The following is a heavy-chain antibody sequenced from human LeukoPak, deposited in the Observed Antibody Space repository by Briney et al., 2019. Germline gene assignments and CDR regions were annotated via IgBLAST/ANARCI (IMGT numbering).Heavy chain of an antibody. J-gene: IGHJ6*02. Sequence: ASVKVSCKASGYTFTSYGISWVRQAPGQGLEWMGWMNPNSGNTGYAQKFQGRVTMTRNTSISTAYMELSSLRSEDTAVYYCARFHSPRSIAAAVSYYGMDVWGQGTTVTVSS. D-gene: IGHD6-13*01. CDR2: MNPNSGNT. CDR3: ARFHSPRSIAAAVSYYGMDV. V-gene: IGHV1-8*02. CDR1: GYTFTSYG.